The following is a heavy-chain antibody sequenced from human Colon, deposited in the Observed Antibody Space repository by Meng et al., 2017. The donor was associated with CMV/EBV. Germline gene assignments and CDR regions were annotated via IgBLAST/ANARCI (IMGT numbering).Heavy chain of an antibody. D-gene: IGHD3-3*01. J-gene: IGHJ4*02. CDR1: GYTFNGYF. CDR2: INPVTGDT. CDR3: ATFGGDFDY. Sequence: VHLVQSWARVEEPGASVKVSCKTSGYTFNGYFMHWVRQAPGQGLEWMGWINPVTGDTSYAQKFQVRVTMTRDTSISTAYMELSSLRSDDTAVYYCATFGGDFDYWGQGTLVTVSS. V-gene: IGHV1-2*02.